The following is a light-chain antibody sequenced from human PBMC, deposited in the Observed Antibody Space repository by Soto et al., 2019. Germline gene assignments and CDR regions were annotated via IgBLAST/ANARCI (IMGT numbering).Light chain of an antibody. CDR1: SSDVGGYNY. CDR3: SSYTSSSTLKV. V-gene: IGLV2-14*01. J-gene: IGLJ1*01. CDR2: EVS. Sequence: QSALTQPASVSGSPGQSITISCTGTSSDVGGYNYVSWYQQHPGKAPKLMIYEVSNRPSGVSNRFSGSKSGNTASLTISGLQAEDEADYYCSSYTSSSTLKVFGTGTK.